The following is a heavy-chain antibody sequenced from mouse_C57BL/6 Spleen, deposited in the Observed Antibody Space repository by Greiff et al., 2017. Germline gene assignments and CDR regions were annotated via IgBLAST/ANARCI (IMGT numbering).Heavy chain of an antibody. Sequence: EVKLQESGPVLVKPGASVKMSCKASGYTFTDYYMNWVKQSHGKSLEWIGVINPYNGGTSYNQKFKGKATLTVDKSSSTAYMELNSLTSEDSAVYYCARHYDYPYAMDYWGQGTSVTVSS. CDR2: INPYNGGT. J-gene: IGHJ4*01. D-gene: IGHD2-4*01. V-gene: IGHV1-19*01. CDR3: ARHYDYPYAMDY. CDR1: GYTFTDYY.